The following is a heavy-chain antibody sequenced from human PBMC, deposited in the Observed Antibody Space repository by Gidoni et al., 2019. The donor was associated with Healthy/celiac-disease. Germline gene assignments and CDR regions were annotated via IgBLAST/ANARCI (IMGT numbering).Heavy chain of an antibody. J-gene: IGHJ6*02. D-gene: IGHD6-6*01. CDR2: INAGNGNT. CDR1: GYTFTSYA. V-gene: IGHV1-3*01. CDR3: ARDRSYRNSSASTSSMDV. Sequence: QVQLVQSGAAVKKPGASVKVSCKASGYTFTSYAMHWVRQAPGQRLEWMGWINAGNGNTKYSQKFQGRVTITRDTSASTAYMELSSLRSEDTAVYYCARDRSYRNSSASTSSMDVWGQGTTVTVSS.